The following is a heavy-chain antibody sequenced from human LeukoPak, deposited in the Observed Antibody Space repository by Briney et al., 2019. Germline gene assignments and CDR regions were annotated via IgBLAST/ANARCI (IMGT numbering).Heavy chain of an antibody. CDR1: GFTLSSYA. J-gene: IGHJ6*03. Sequence: GGSLRLSCAASGFTLSSYAMSWVRQGPGKGLEWVAVIYSGGRAYYADSVKGRFTLSRDNSKNTLYLQMNSLRAEDTAVYYCARVYYGSGSLHYYYYYMDVWGKGTTVTISS. CDR2: IYSGGRA. V-gene: IGHV3-53*01. CDR3: ARVYYGSGSLHYYYYYMDV. D-gene: IGHD3-10*01.